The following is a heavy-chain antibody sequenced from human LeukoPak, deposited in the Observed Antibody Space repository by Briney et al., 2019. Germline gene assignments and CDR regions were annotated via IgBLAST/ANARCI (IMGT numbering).Heavy chain of an antibody. Sequence: GGSLRLSCAASGFTFSSYAMSWVRQAPGKGLEWVSATSGSGGSTYYADSVKGRFTISRDNSKNTLYLQMNSLRAEDTAVYYCAKDRGIAVAGRSWFDPWGQGTLVTVSS. V-gene: IGHV3-23*01. CDR2: TSGSGGST. CDR3: AKDRGIAVAGRSWFDP. D-gene: IGHD6-19*01. J-gene: IGHJ5*02. CDR1: GFTFSSYA.